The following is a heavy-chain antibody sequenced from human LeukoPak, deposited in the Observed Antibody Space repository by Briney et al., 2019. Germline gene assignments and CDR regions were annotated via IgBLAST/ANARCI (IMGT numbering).Heavy chain of an antibody. J-gene: IGHJ3*02. V-gene: IGHV1-69*06. CDR3: ASPGYCTNGVCAAFDI. Sequence: PLASVKVSCKASGGTFSSYAISWVRQAPGQGLEWMGGITPIFGTANYAQKFQGRVTITADKSTSTAYMELSSLRSEDTAVYYCASPGYCTNGVCAAFDIWGQGTMVTVSS. D-gene: IGHD2-8*01. CDR1: GGTFSSYA. CDR2: ITPIFGTA.